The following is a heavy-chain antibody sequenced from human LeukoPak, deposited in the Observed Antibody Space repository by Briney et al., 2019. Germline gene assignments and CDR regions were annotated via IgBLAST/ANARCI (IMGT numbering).Heavy chain of an antibody. D-gene: IGHD4-11*01. CDR2: ISGSGSYI. CDR3: ARDRAQRDDYSNFYYYYMDV. V-gene: IGHV3-21*01. Sequence: PGGSLRLSCAASGFTFSSYSMNWVRQAPGKGLEWVSSISGSGSYIYYADSVKGQFTISRDNAKNSLYLQMNSLRAEDTAVYYCARDRAQRDDYSNFYYYYMDVWGKGTTVTVSS. J-gene: IGHJ6*03. CDR1: GFTFSSYS.